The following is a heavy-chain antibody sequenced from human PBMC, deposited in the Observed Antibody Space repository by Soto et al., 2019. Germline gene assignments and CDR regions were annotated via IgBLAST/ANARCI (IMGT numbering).Heavy chain of an antibody. CDR2: IYYSGST. CDR1: RDSISRNY. Sequence: WESLSLTCPVSRDSISRNYWSCIRQPPRKGLEWFGYIYYSGSTNYNPSLKSRVTISVDTSKNQCSLKLSSVTAADTAVYYCARVDGRGGSTVCDYWGQGTLVTVPQ. V-gene: IGHV4-59*01. CDR3: ARVDGRGGSTVCDY. D-gene: IGHD4-17*01. J-gene: IGHJ4*02.